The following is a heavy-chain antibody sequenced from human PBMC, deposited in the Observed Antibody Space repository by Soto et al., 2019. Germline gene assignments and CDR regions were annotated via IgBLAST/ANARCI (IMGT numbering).Heavy chain of an antibody. J-gene: IGHJ6*02. CDR2: IWYDGSNK. CDR1: GFTFSSYG. Sequence: PGGSLRRSCAASGFTFSSYGMHWVRQAPGKGLEWVAVIWYDGSNKYYADSVKGRFTISRDNSKNTLYLQMNSLRAEDTAVYYCARDLEWIQLSLAFYYYYGMDVWGQGTTVTVSS. D-gene: IGHD5-18*01. V-gene: IGHV3-33*01. CDR3: ARDLEWIQLSLAFYYYYGMDV.